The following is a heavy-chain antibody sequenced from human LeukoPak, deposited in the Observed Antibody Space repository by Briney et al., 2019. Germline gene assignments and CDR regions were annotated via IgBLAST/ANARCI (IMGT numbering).Heavy chain of an antibody. CDR1: GGSISSYY. Sequence: SETLSLTCTVSGGSISSYYWSWIRQPPGKGLEWVGYIYYSGSTNYNPSLKSRVTISVDTSKNQFSLKLSSVTAADTAVYYCARAYASGVDAFDIWGQGTMVTVSS. D-gene: IGHD3-10*01. V-gene: IGHV4-59*01. CDR2: IYYSGST. J-gene: IGHJ3*02. CDR3: ARAYASGVDAFDI.